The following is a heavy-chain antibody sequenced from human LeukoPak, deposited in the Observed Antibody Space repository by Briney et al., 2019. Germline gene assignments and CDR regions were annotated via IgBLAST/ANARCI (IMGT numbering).Heavy chain of an antibody. Sequence: PGGSLRLSCAASGFTVSSNYMSWVRQAPGKGLEWVSVIYSGGSTYYADSVKGRFTISRDNSKNTLYLQMNSLRAEDTAVYYCARFLDETVRPHAFDIWGQGTMVTVSS. J-gene: IGHJ3*02. CDR1: GFTVSSNY. CDR3: ARFLDETVRPHAFDI. CDR2: IYSGGST. D-gene: IGHD3-10*01. V-gene: IGHV3-53*01.